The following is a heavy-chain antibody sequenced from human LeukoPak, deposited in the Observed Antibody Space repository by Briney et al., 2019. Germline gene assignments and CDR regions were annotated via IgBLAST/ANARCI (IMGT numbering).Heavy chain of an antibody. Sequence: PGGSLRLSCAASGFTFSSYGMHWVRQAPGKGLEWVAFIRNDGSNKYYADSVKGRFTISRDNSKNTLYLQMNSLRAEDTAVYYCAKDQDVVMVAATQSDYWGQGTLVTVSS. J-gene: IGHJ4*02. CDR3: AKDQDVVMVAATQSDY. V-gene: IGHV3-30*02. D-gene: IGHD2-15*01. CDR1: GFTFSSYG. CDR2: IRNDGSNK.